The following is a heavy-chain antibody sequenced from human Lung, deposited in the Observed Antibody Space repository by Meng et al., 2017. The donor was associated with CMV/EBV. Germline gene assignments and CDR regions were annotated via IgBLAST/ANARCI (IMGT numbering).Heavy chain of an antibody. V-gene: IGHV3-23*01. D-gene: IGHD2-15*01. Sequence: GESLKISCAASGSTFSANTMNWVRQAPGKGLEWVSGISPSGGSTYYADSVKGRFTISRDNPKNTLYLQMNSLRAEDTAVYYWAKRGGVSGGSPYYGMDVWGQGTTVTVSS. CDR3: AKRGGVSGGSPYYGMDV. J-gene: IGHJ6*02. CDR1: GSTFSANT. CDR2: ISPSGGST.